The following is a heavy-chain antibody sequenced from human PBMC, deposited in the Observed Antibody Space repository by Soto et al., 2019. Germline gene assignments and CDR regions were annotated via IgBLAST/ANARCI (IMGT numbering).Heavy chain of an antibody. V-gene: IGHV5-51*01. CDR2: IYPSDSRT. J-gene: IGHJ5*02. CDR3: ARGNVANWLAA. Sequence: PVESLKISCKASGYTFVNYWIVWVRQIPGKGLEWMGIIYPSDSRTKYSPSFQGQVTMSADKSISTAYLQWDSLEASDTAIYYCARGNVANWLAAWGQGPLVTGSS. CDR1: GYTFVNYW.